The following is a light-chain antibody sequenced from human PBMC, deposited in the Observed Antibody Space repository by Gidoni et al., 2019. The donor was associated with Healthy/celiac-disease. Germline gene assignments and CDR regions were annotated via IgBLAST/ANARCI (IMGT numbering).Light chain of an antibody. Sequence: EIVLTQSPATLSLSPGERATLYCRASQSVSSYLAWYQQKPGQAPRLLIYDASNRATGIPARFSGSGSGTDFTLTISSLEPEDFAVYYCQQRSNWPPITFGQXTRLEIK. CDR2: DAS. CDR3: QQRSNWPPIT. J-gene: IGKJ5*01. V-gene: IGKV3-11*01. CDR1: QSVSSY.